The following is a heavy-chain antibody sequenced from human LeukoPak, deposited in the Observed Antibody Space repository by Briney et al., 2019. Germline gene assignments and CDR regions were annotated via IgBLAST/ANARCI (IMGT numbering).Heavy chain of an antibody. CDR2: IYPGDSDN. J-gene: IGHJ6*02. CDR3: ARPYPYSSSGLGYYYYGMDV. CDR1: GSSFTSYW. Sequence: GAALKISYKGSGSSFTSYWIGWGRPMPGKGQGRMGIIYPGDSDNRYSPSFQGQVTISAGKSFSTAYLQSSSLNASDTAMYYFARPYPYSSSGLGYYYYGMDVWGQGTTVTVSS. V-gene: IGHV5-51*01. D-gene: IGHD6-6*01.